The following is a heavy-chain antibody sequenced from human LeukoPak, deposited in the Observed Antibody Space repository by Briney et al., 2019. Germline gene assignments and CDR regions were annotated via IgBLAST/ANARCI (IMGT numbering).Heavy chain of an antibody. CDR3: ARIYYSRSYDYWYFDL. J-gene: IGHJ2*01. Sequence: SETLSLTCTVSGGSISSYYWSWIRQPPGKGLEWIGYIYCSGSTNYNPSLKSRVTISVDTSKNQFSLKLRYVTAADTAVYYCARIYYSRSYDYWYFDLWGRGTLVTVSS. V-gene: IGHV4-59*01. D-gene: IGHD6-13*01. CDR2: IYCSGST. CDR1: GGSISSYY.